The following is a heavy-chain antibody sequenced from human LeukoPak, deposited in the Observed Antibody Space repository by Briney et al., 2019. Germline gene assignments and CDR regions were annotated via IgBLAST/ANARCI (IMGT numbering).Heavy chain of an antibody. Sequence: SVKVSCKASGYTFTSYGISWVRQAPGQGLEWMGGIIPIFGTANYAQKFQGRVTITTDESTSTAYMELSSLRSEDTAVYYCARSPSIAARQHFDYWGQGTLVTVSS. CDR1: GYTFTSYG. CDR3: ARSPSIAARQHFDY. CDR2: IIPIFGTA. D-gene: IGHD6-6*01. J-gene: IGHJ4*02. V-gene: IGHV1-69*05.